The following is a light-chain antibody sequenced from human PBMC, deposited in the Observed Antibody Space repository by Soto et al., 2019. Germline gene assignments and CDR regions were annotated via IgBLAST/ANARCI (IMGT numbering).Light chain of an antibody. CDR1: SSDVGGYNY. J-gene: IGLJ2*01. Sequence: QSALTQPASVSGSPGQSIMISCTGTSSDVGGYNYVSWYQQHPGKAPKLMIYDVSSRPSGLSNRFSGSKSGNTASLTISGLHAEDEADYYCSSYTTTSTVIFGGGT. V-gene: IGLV2-14*01. CDR3: SSYTTTSTVI. CDR2: DVS.